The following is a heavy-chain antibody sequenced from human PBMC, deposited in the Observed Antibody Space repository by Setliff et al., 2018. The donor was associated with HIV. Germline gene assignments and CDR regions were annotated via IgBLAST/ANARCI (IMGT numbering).Heavy chain of an antibody. CDR1: GGTFSSYI. V-gene: IGHV1-69*06. J-gene: IGHJ6*03. D-gene: IGHD6-13*01. CDR2: VIPIFGTA. Sequence: SVKVSCKASGGTFSSYIITWVRQAPGQGLEWMGGVIPIFGTANYAQKFQGRVTMTADTSTSTAYMELRSLRSDDSAVYYCARVPVSSYYYYMDVWGKGTTVTVSS. CDR3: ARVPVSSYYYYMDV.